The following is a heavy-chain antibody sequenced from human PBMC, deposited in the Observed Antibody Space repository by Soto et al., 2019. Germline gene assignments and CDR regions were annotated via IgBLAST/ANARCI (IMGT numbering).Heavy chain of an antibody. V-gene: IGHV1-69*06. CDR1: GETFRRDV. J-gene: IGHJ1*01. Sequence: QVQLVQSGAEVKKSGSSVKVSCKAPGETFRRDVISWVRQAPGQGLEWLGGITPMSGKTEYAQKFQGRVTISADKSTGTAYFELSSLTFDDTGVYYCARGVAMAGRPGFFHHWGQGSLVTVSS. CDR3: ARGVAMAGRPGFFHH. CDR2: ITPMSGKT. D-gene: IGHD6-6*01.